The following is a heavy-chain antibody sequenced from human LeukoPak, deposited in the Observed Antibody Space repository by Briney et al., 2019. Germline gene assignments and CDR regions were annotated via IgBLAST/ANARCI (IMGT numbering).Heavy chain of an antibody. J-gene: IGHJ4*02. D-gene: IGHD2-15*01. CDR1: GFTFSSYG. CDR3: ARERVGYYFDY. CDR2: IWYDGSNK. V-gene: IGHV3-33*01. Sequence: EGSLRLSCAASGFTFSSYGMHWVRQAPGKGLEWVAVIWYDGSNKYYADSVKGRFTISRDNSKNTLYLQMNSLRAEDTAVYYCARERVGYYFDYWGQGTLVTVSS.